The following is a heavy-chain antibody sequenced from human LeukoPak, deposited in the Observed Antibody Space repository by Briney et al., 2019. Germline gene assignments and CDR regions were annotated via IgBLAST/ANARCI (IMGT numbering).Heavy chain of an antibody. CDR3: ARDKPPYYYYMDV. J-gene: IGHJ6*03. V-gene: IGHV3-33*01. CDR2: IWYDGSNK. CDR1: GFTFSSYG. Sequence: GGSLRLSCEASGFTFSSYGMHWVRQAPGKGLEWVAVIWYDGSNKYYADSVKGRFTISRDNSKNTLYLQMNSLRAEDTAVYYCARDKPPYYYYMDVWGKGTTVTVSS.